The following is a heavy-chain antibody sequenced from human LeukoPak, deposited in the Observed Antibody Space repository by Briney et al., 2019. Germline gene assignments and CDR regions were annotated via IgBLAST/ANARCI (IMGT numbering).Heavy chain of an antibody. CDR2: VFTRGTT. CDR1: GGSISSGSYY. CDR3: ARSSLAVYFDY. Sequence: KPSETLSLTCTVSGGSISSGSYYWNWIRQPAGKRLEWLGHVFTRGTTNYNASLEGRLTISLDTARNQFSLYLSSVTAADTAMYFCARSSLAVYFDYWGQGTLVTASS. V-gene: IGHV4-61*09. D-gene: IGHD6-19*01. J-gene: IGHJ4*02.